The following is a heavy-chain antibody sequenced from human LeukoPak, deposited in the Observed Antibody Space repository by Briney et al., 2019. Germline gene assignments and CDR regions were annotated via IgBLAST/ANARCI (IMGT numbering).Heavy chain of an antibody. V-gene: IGHV3-33*01. CDR2: IWYDGSNK. D-gene: IGHD2-15*01. CDR3: ARDGDQYCSGGSCSYYYYGMDV. CDR1: GFTFSSYG. Sequence: GGSLRLSCAASGFTFSSYGMHWVRQAPGKGLEWVAVIWYDGSNKYYADSVKGRFTISRGNSKNTLYLQMNSLRAEDTAVYYCARDGDQYCSGGSCSYYYYGMDVWGKGTTVTVSS. J-gene: IGHJ6*04.